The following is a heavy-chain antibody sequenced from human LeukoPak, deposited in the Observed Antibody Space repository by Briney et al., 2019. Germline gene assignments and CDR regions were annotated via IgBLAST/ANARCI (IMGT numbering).Heavy chain of an antibody. V-gene: IGHV4-59*01. D-gene: IGHD5-12*01. J-gene: IGHJ3*01. CDR3: ARGQCTGYDKGAFDV. Sequence: SETLSLTCNVSGGSISRYYWSWVRQPPGKGLEWIGDIYYTGSTKKGPSLESRVAISVDTSQNQFSLELSSVTAADTAVYYCARGQCTGYDKGAFDVWGQGTMVTVSS. CDR1: GGSISRYY. CDR2: IYYTGST.